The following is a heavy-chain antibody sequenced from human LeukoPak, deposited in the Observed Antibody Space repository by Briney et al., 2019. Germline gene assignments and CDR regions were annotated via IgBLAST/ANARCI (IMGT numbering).Heavy chain of an antibody. V-gene: IGHV4-59*08. CDR3: ATWGIAVAGTFDY. CDR1: GGSISSSY. Sequence: PSESLSLTCTVSGGSISSSYWSWIRQPPEKGLEWIGYIYYSGSTNYNPSFKSRVAISVDTSKNQFSLKLSSVTAADTAVYYCATWGIAVAGTFDYWGQGTLVTVST. CDR2: IYYSGST. D-gene: IGHD6-19*01. J-gene: IGHJ4*02.